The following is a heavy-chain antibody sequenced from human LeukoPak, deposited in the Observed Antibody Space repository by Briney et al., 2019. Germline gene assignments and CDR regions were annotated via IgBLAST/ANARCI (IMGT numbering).Heavy chain of an antibody. V-gene: IGHV1-8*01. D-gene: IGHD1-26*01. Sequence: ASVKVSCKFSGYTFTSYDINWVRQATGQGLEWMGWMNPNSGNTGYAQKFQGRVTMTSDTSITKAYMDLSSLTSEDTAVYYCARGRVGATSHSNWFFDLWGRGTPVTVSS. J-gene: IGHJ2*01. CDR3: ARGRVGATSHSNWFFDL. CDR1: GYTFTSYD. CDR2: MNPNSGNT.